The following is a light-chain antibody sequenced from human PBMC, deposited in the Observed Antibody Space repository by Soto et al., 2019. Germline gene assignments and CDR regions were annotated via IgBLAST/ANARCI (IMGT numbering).Light chain of an antibody. V-gene: IGKV3-11*01. CDR2: DAS. Sequence: EIVLTQSPATLSLSPGERATLSCRASQSVSSYLAWYQQKPGQAPRLLIYDASNRATSIPARFSGSGSGKDFTLTISSLEPEDFAVDYCQQRRNWPLTFGGGTKVEIK. CDR1: QSVSSY. CDR3: QQRRNWPLT. J-gene: IGKJ4*01.